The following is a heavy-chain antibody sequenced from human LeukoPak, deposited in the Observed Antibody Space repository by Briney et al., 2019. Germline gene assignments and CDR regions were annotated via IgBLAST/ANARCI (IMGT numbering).Heavy chain of an antibody. V-gene: IGHV4-59*12. CDR3: ARDFRYDSSGYYYSY. Sequence: PSETLSLTCTVSGGSISSYYWSWIRQPPGKGLEWIGYIYYSGSTYYNPSLKSRVTISVDTSKNQFSLKLSSVTAADTAVYYCARDFRYDSSGYYYSYWGQGTLVTVSS. J-gene: IGHJ4*02. CDR1: GGSISSYY. CDR2: IYYSGST. D-gene: IGHD3-22*01.